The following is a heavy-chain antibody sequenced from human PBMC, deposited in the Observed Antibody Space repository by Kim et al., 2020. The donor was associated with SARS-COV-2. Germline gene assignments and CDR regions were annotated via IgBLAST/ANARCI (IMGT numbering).Heavy chain of an antibody. CDR3: AKDELAAAGMLDY. V-gene: IGHV3-23*03. Sequence: NADTVKGRFTISRDNSKNTLYLKMNSLRAEDTAVYYCAKDELAAAGMLDYWGQETLVTVSS. D-gene: IGHD6-13*01. J-gene: IGHJ4*02.